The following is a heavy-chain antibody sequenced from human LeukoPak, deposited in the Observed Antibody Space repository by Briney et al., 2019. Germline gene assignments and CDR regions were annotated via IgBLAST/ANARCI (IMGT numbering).Heavy chain of an antibody. D-gene: IGHD3-22*01. CDR2: ISGSAGST. J-gene: IGHJ4*02. CDR1: GFTFSNYA. Sequence: PGGSLRLSCAASGFTFSNYAMSWVRQAPGKGLEWVSGISGSAGSTYYADSVKGRFTISRDNSKNTLYLQMNSLRAEDTAVYYCAKDYYDSSGYYVSYWGQGTLVTVSS. V-gene: IGHV3-23*01. CDR3: AKDYYDSSGYYVSY.